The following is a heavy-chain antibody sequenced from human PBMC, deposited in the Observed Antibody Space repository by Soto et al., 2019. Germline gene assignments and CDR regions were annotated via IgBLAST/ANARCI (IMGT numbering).Heavy chain of an antibody. D-gene: IGHD3-16*01. CDR2: IYWNDDK. J-gene: IGHJ4*02. Sequence: QITLKESGPTLVKPTQTLTLTCTYSGFSLRTTGVGVGWIRQPPGKALEWLGLIYWNDDKRYSPSLKNRLSPTSEISKSPVVLTMTNMGPVDKAPSYCAHNWGLPFDYWGQGTLVIVSS. V-gene: IGHV2-5*01. CDR3: AHNWGLPFDY. CDR1: GFSLRTTGVG.